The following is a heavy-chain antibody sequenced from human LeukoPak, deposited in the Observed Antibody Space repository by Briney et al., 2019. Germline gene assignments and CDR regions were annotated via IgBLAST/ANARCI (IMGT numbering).Heavy chain of an antibody. J-gene: IGHJ4*02. CDR1: GGTFSSFG. CDR2: IVPVVNIA. Sequence: ASVKVSCKASGGTFSSFGISWVRQAPGQGLEWMGRIVPVVNIATYAQRFQGRITLTADKSTGTAYMEFGSLRSEDTAIYYCARGGSAGQSYYDHPLDYWGQGTQVTVSP. V-gene: IGHV1-69*04. CDR3: ARGGSAGQSYYDHPLDY. D-gene: IGHD3-10*01.